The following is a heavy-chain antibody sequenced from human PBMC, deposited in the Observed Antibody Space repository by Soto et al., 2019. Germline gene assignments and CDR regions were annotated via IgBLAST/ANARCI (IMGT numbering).Heavy chain of an antibody. Sequence: SETLSLTCTVSGGSISNSYWSWIRQSPGKGLEWIGYIYSSGSTNYNPSLKSRVTISVDSSKNQFSLKLTSVTAADTAIYYCAKDLIQFLEWFRPYFDDWGQGTLVTVSS. D-gene: IGHD3-3*01. CDR2: IYSSGST. CDR3: AKDLIQFLEWFRPYFDD. V-gene: IGHV4-59*01. CDR1: GGSISNSY. J-gene: IGHJ4*02.